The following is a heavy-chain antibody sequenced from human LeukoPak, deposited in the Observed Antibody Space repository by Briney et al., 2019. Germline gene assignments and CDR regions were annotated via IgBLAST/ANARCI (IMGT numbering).Heavy chain of an antibody. D-gene: IGHD3-9*01. CDR2: INPNSGGT. V-gene: IGHV1-2*04. CDR3: AREGYDILTGSNWFDP. Sequence: GASVKVSCKASGYTFTGYYMHWVRQAPGQGLEWRGWINPNSGGTNYAQKFQGWVTMIRDTSISTAYMELSRLRSDDTAVYYCAREGYDILTGSNWFDPWGQGTLVTVSS. CDR1: GYTFTGYY. J-gene: IGHJ5*02.